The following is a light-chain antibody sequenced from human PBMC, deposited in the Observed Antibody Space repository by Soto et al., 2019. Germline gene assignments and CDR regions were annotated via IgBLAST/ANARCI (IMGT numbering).Light chain of an antibody. V-gene: IGKV3D-20*01. J-gene: IGKJ1*01. Sequence: NVVTQSPATRSLSPLEEPTLSVEASESVSSSFLAWYQYKPGLAPRLLIYDASSRATGIPDRFSGSGSGTAFTLSISRLEPEDFAVYYCEKYETSPQKFGQGTKVDIK. CDR2: DAS. CDR1: ESVSSSF. CDR3: EKYETSPQK.